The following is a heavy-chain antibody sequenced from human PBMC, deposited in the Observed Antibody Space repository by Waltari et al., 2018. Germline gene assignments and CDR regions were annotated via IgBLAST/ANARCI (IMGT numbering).Heavy chain of an antibody. V-gene: IGHV4-31*03. J-gene: IGHJ4*02. CDR3: ARGSPEYSSSSRYFDY. CDR1: GGSIRSGGFY. CDR2: SYYSGST. Sequence: QVQLQESGPGLVKPSQTLSLTCTVSGGSIRSGGFYWSWIRPHPGKGLEWVGYSYYSGSTYNNSSLKRRVTIAVDESKNQFSLKLSAGTAADTAVYYCARGSPEYSSSSRYFDYWGQGTLVTVSS. D-gene: IGHD6-6*01.